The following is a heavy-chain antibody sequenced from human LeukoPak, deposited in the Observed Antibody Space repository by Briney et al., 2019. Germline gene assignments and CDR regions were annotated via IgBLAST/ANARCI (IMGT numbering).Heavy chain of an antibody. Sequence: SETLSLTCTVSGGSISSYYWSWIRQPPGKGLEWIGYIYYSGSTNYNPSLKSRVTISVDTSKNQFSLKLSSVTAADTAVYYCARHSSSWYGLSGWSDPWGQGTLVTVSS. CDR1: GGSISSYY. J-gene: IGHJ5*02. V-gene: IGHV4-59*08. CDR2: IYYSGST. CDR3: ARHSSSWYGLSGWSDP. D-gene: IGHD6-13*01.